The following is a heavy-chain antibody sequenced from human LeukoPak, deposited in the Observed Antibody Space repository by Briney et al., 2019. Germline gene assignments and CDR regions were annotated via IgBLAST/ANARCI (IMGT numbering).Heavy chain of an antibody. D-gene: IGHD3-3*01. V-gene: IGHV3-7*01. Sequence: GGSLRLSCAASGFTFSSYWMSWVRQAPGKGLEWVANIKQDGSEKYYVDSVKGRFTISRDNAKNSLYLQMNSLRAEDTAVYYCAREGYVTIFGVVINWFDPWGQGTLVTVSS. CDR2: IKQDGSEK. J-gene: IGHJ5*02. CDR3: AREGYVTIFGVVINWFDP. CDR1: GFTFSSYW.